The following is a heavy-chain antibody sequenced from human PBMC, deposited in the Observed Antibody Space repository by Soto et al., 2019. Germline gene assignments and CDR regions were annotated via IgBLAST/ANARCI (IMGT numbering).Heavy chain of an antibody. CDR1: GGSISGYF. V-gene: IGHV4-59*13. CDR3: ARGHLSESFDY. D-gene: IGHD3-16*01. CDR2: IYNSGSL. J-gene: IGHJ4*02. Sequence: SETLSLTCAVSGGSISGYFWSWIRQPPGRGLEWIGYIYNSGSLNYNPALKSRVTIAVDTAKNQISLKMSSVPAADTAVYYCARGHLSESFDYWGQGTLVTVSS.